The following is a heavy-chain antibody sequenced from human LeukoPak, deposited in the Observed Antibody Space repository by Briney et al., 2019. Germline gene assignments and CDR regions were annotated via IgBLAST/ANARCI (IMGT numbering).Heavy chain of an antibody. CDR2: IYYSGST. Sequence: SETLSLTCTVSGGSISSNGYYWGWIRQPPGKGLEWIGSIYYSGSTNYDPSLKSRVTISVDTSKNQFSLKLTSVTAADTAVYYCARLRGYSYGYADYWGQGTLVTVSS. CDR1: GGSISSNGYY. CDR3: ARLRGYSYGYADY. J-gene: IGHJ4*02. D-gene: IGHD5-18*01. V-gene: IGHV4-39*01.